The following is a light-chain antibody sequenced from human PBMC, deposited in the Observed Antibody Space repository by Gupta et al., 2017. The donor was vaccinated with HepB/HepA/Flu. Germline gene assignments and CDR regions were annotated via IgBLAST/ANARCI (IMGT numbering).Light chain of an antibody. CDR3: QQSYSTPRS. CDR2: AAS. Sequence: GDRVTITCRASQSISSYLNWYQQKPGKAPKLLIYAASSLQSGVPSRFSGSGSGTDFTLTISSLQPEDFATYYCQQSYSTPRSFGQGTKLEIK. J-gene: IGKJ2*04. V-gene: IGKV1-39*01. CDR1: QSISSY.